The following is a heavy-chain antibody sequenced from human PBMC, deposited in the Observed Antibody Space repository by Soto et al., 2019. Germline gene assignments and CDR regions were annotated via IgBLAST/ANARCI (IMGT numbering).Heavy chain of an antibody. CDR2: IYYSGST. CDR1: GGSISSSSYY. CDR3: ASHDCISTSCQLPD. D-gene: IGHD2-2*01. J-gene: IGHJ4*02. Sequence: QLQLQESGPGLVKPSETLSLTCTVSGGSISSSSYYWGWIRQPPGKGLEWIGSIYYSGSTYYNPSLKSRVTISVDTSKTQFSLKLSSVTAADTAVYYCASHDCISTSCQLPDWGQGTLVTVSS. V-gene: IGHV4-39*01.